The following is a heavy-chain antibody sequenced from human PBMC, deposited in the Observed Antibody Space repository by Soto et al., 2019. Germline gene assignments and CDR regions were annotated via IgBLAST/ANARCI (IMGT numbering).Heavy chain of an antibody. CDR3: AVIIVVVPAATERNHYYYYGMDV. Sequence: SVKVSCKASGGTFSSYAISWVRQAPGQGLERMGGIIPIFGTANYAQKFQGRVTITAEESTSTAYMELSSLRSEDTAVYYCAVIIVVVPAATERNHYYYYGMDVWGQGTTVTVSS. CDR1: GGTFSSYA. CDR2: IIPIFGTA. V-gene: IGHV1-69*13. D-gene: IGHD2-2*01. J-gene: IGHJ6*02.